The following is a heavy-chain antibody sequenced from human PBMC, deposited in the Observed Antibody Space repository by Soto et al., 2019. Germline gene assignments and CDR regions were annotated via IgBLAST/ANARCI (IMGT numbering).Heavy chain of an antibody. J-gene: IGHJ4*02. CDR1: GGSISRGVYS. Sequence: SETLSLTCAVSGGSISRGVYSWIWIRQPPGKGLDWIGYIYHSGSTYYNPSLKSRVTISVDRSKNQFSLKLSSVTAADTAVYYCARQSSRSRPLIDYWGQGTLVTVSS. CDR2: IYHSGST. V-gene: IGHV4-30-2*01. CDR3: ARQSSRSRPLIDY.